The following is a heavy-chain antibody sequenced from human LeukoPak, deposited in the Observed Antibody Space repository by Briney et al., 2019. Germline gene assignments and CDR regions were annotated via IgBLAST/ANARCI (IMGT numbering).Heavy chain of an antibody. CDR3: ARHTIPAAEYYYYGMDV. D-gene: IGHD2-2*01. CDR1: GGTFISYA. CDR2: IIPIFGTA. Sequence: SVKVSCKASGGTFISYAISWVRQAPGQGLEWMGGIIPIFGTANYAQKFQGRVTITADESTSTAYMELSSLRSEDTAVYYCARHTIPAAEYYYYGMDVWGQGTTVTVSS. J-gene: IGHJ6*02. V-gene: IGHV1-69*13.